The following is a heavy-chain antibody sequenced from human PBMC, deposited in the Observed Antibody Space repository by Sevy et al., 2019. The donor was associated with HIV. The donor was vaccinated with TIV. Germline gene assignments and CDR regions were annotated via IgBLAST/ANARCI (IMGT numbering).Heavy chain of an antibody. CDR1: GGSFSGYY. Sequence: SETLSLTCAVYGGSFSGYYWSWIRQPPGKGLEWIGVINHSGSTNYNPSLKSRVTISVDTSKNQFSLKLSSVTAADTAVYYCARGLRMVRGKGNWFDPWGQGTLVTVSS. CDR2: INHSGST. CDR3: ARGLRMVRGKGNWFDP. J-gene: IGHJ5*02. V-gene: IGHV4-34*01. D-gene: IGHD3-10*01.